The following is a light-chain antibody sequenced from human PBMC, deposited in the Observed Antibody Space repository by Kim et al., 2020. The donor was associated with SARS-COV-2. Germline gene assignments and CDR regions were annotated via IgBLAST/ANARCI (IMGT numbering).Light chain of an antibody. V-gene: IGLV3-1*01. CDR2: QDD. Sequence: SYELTQPASVSVSPGRTVTITCSGDKLGELYVSWYQQKPGQVPVLIIFQDDKRPPEIPERFSGSSSGDTATLTISGTQVVDEADYHCQAWDRTTALFGGGTKVTVL. CDR1: KLGELY. CDR3: QAWDRTTAL. J-gene: IGLJ2*01.